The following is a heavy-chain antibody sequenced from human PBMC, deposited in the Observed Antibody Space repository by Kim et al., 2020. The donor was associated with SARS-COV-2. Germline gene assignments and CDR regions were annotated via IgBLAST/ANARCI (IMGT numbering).Heavy chain of an antibody. Sequence: ASVKVSCKASGYTFTSYDINWVRQATGQGLEWMGWMNPNSGNTGYAQKFQGRVTMTRNTSISTAYMELSSLRSEDTAVYYCARGTGVSGYDYFPFWVAGTSDPIYYYYGMDVWGQGTTVTVSS. CDR2: MNPNSGNT. CDR1: GYTFTSYD. D-gene: IGHD5-12*01. V-gene: IGHV1-8*01. CDR3: ARGTGVSGYDYFPFWVAGTSDPIYYYYGMDV. J-gene: IGHJ6*02.